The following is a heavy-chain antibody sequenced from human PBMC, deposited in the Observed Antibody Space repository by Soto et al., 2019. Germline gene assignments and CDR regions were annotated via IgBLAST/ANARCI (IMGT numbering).Heavy chain of an antibody. CDR2: IIPIFGTA. Sequence: QVQLVQSGAEVKKPGSSVKVSCKASGGTFSSYAISWVRQAPGQGLEWMGGIIPIFGTANYAQKFQGRVTITADESTSTAYMELSSLRSEDTAVYYRATRYSGYDNYYYYGMDVWGQGTTVTVSS. D-gene: IGHD5-12*01. CDR1: GGTFSSYA. CDR3: ATRYSGYDNYYYYGMDV. V-gene: IGHV1-69*01. J-gene: IGHJ6*02.